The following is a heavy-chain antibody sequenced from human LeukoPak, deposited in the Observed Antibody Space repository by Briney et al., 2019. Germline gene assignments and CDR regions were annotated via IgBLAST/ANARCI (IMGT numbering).Heavy chain of an antibody. CDR2: IYYSGST. J-gene: IGHJ4*02. CDR3: ARHRNAVGDHGGLGY. CDR1: GGSISSYY. Sequence: SETLSLTCTVSGGSISSYYWSWIRQPPGKGLEWIGYIYYSGSTDYNSSLKSRVTISVDTSKNQFSLKLSSVTAADTAVYYCARHRNAVGDHGGLGYWGQGTLVTVSS. D-gene: IGHD3/OR15-3a*01. V-gene: IGHV4-59*01.